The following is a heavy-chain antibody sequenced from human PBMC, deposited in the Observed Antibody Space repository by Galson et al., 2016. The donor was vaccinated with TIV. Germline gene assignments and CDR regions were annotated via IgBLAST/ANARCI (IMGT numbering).Heavy chain of an antibody. V-gene: IGHV4-61*09. J-gene: IGHJ5*02. D-gene: IGHD1-1*01. CDR3: ARRVTERQYGGALSWFDP. CDR2: LSSGGTT. CDR1: HGSISSGSYY. Sequence: TLSLTCTVSHGSISSGSYYWTWTRQPAGKGLEWIGHLSSGGTTNYNPSFKGRVTMSVDTSKNQFSLKLTSVAAADTAVYYCARRVTERQYGGALSWFDPWGQGTRVIVSS.